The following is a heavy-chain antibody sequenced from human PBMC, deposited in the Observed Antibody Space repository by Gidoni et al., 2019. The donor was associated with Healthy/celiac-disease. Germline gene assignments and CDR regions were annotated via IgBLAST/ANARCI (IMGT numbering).Heavy chain of an antibody. CDR1: GFTFSSYG. V-gene: IGHV3-33*01. D-gene: IGHD3-16*01. Sequence: QVQLVESGGGVVQPGRSLRLSCAASGFTFSSYGMHWVRQAPGKGLEWVAVIWYDGSNKYYADSVKGRFTISRDNSKNTLYLQMNSLRAEDTAVYYCARGGTGLPDSVDYYYYGMDVWGQGTTVTVSS. J-gene: IGHJ6*02. CDR3: ARGGTGLPDSVDYYYYGMDV. CDR2: IWYDGSNK.